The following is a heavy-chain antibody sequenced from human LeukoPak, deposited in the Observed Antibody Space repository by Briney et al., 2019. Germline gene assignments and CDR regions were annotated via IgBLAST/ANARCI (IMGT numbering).Heavy chain of an antibody. CDR2: IYPGDSDT. CDR1: GYSFTSYW. Sequence: GESLKISCKGSGYSFTSYWIAWVRQMPGKGLEWMGIIYPGDSDTRYSPPFQGQVTMSADKSISTAYLQWSSLKASDTAIYYCARHGSYYYDSSGHSIDYWGQGTLVTVSS. V-gene: IGHV5-51*01. D-gene: IGHD3-22*01. CDR3: ARHGSYYYDSSGHSIDY. J-gene: IGHJ4*02.